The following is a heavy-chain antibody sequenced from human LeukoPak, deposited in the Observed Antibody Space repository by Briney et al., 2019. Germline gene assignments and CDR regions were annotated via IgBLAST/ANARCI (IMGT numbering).Heavy chain of an antibody. D-gene: IGHD2-2*01. Sequence: SVKVSCKASGYTFTSYGISWVRQAPGQGLEWMGGIIPIFGTANYAQKFQGRVTITADESTSTAYMELSSLRSEDTAVYYCARVFDCSSTSCYRPFDYWGQGTLVTVSS. CDR2: IIPIFGTA. CDR3: ARVFDCSSTSCYRPFDY. J-gene: IGHJ4*02. V-gene: IGHV1-69*13. CDR1: GYTFTSYG.